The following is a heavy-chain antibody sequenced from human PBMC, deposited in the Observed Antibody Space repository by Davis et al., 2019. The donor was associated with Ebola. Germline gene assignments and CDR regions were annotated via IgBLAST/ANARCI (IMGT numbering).Heavy chain of an antibody. V-gene: IGHV1-69*10. J-gene: IGHJ3*02. D-gene: IGHD3-22*01. CDR2: IIPKYGMS. CDR1: GGTFTSYS. Sequence: AASVKVSCKASGGTFTSYSISWLRHAPGQGLEWMGRIIPKYGMSNYAQNFQGRVTITADISTSTAYMELGSLRSEDTAVYYCARVTGYYSDSHAYAFEIWGQGTRVTVSS. CDR3: ARVTGYYSDSHAYAFEI.